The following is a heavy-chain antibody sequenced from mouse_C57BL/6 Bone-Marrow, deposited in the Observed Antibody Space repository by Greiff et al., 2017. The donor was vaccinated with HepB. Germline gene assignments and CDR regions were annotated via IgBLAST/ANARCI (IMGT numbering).Heavy chain of an antibody. CDR2: SRNKANDYTT. D-gene: IGHD1-1*01. J-gene: IGHJ3*01. CDR3: ARDVTSYYVFAY. CDR1: GFTFSDFY. V-gene: IGHV7-1*01. Sequence: EVKLMESGGGLVQSGRSLRLSCATSGFTFSDFYMEWVRQAPGKGLEWIAASRNKANDYTTEYSASVKGRFIVSRDTPQSILYLRRNALRAEDTAIYYWARDVTSYYVFAYWGQGTLVTVSA.